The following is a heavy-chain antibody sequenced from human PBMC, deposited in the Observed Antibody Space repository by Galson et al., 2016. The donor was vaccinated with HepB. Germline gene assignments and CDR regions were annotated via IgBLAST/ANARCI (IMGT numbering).Heavy chain of an antibody. CDR2: ISHDGGNT. D-gene: IGHD3-10*01. J-gene: IGHJ3*02. Sequence: SLRLSCAASGFTFISHGMHWVRQAPGKGLEWLAVISHDGGNTYYADSVRGRFTISSDNSRNTVYLQMNSLRAEDTAVYYCATRGGSIDAFEIWGQGTMVIVSS. V-gene: IGHV3-30*03. CDR1: GFTFISHG. CDR3: ATRGGSIDAFEI.